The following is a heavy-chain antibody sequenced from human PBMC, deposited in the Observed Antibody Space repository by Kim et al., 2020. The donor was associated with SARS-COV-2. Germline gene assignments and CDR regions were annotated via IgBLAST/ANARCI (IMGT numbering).Heavy chain of an antibody. D-gene: IGHD3-22*01. Sequence: PVKCRFTISRDDSKNTVYLQMNSLEPEDTGFYYCTAVVYYYDTSRPRRSDYWGQGTLVTVSS. V-gene: IGHV3-15*01. CDR3: TAVVYYYDTSRPRRSDY. J-gene: IGHJ4*02.